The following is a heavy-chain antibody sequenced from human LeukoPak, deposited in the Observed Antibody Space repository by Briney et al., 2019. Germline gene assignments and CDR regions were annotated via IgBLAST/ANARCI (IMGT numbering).Heavy chain of an antibody. Sequence: GGSLRLSCVASGFIFSTYGLHWVRQSPGRGLEWVAVIWYDGSXXYYADSVKGRFTISRDDSQNTIYLQMDSLRAEDTAVYYCATSSPRNYFDHWGQGTLVTVSS. CDR3: ATSSPRNYFDH. V-gene: IGHV3-33*01. J-gene: IGHJ4*02. CDR2: IWYDGSXX. D-gene: IGHD1-14*01. CDR1: GFIFSTYG.